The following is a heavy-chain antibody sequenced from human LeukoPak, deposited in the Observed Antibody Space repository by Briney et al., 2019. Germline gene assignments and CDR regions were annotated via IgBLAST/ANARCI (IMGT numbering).Heavy chain of an antibody. J-gene: IGHJ4*02. D-gene: IGHD5-18*01. CDR2: IWYDGSNK. CDR1: GFTFSSYG. V-gene: IGHV3-33*01. Sequence: GRSLRLSRAASGFTFSSYGMHWVRQAPGKGLEWVAVIWYDGSNKYYADSVKGRFTISRDNSKNTLYVQMNSLRAEDTAIYYCARGRGYRDYDRPLEHGGQGTLVTVSS. CDR3: ARGRGYRDYDRPLEH.